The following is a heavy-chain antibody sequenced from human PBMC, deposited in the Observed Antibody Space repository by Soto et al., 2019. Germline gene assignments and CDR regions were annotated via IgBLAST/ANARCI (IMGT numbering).Heavy chain of an antibody. CDR2: IYYSGST. Sequence: SETLSLTCTVSGGSISSYYWSWIRQPPGKGLEWIGYIYYSGSTNYNPSLKSRVTISVDTSKNQFSLKLSSVTAADTAVYYCARIAGDYFRWFDPWGQGTLVTVSS. CDR3: ARIAGDYFRWFDP. J-gene: IGHJ5*02. V-gene: IGHV4-59*08. CDR1: GGSISSYY. D-gene: IGHD4-17*01.